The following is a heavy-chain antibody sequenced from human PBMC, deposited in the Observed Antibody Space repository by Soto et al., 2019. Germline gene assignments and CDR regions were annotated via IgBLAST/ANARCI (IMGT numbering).Heavy chain of an antibody. CDR2: ISGSGGSI. J-gene: IGHJ6*02. Sequence: GSLRLSCAASGFTFSSYAMSWVRQAPGKGLEWVSAISGSGGSIYYADSVKGRFTISRDNSKNTLYLQMNSLRAEDTAVYYCAKCYGSGVKGYGMDVWGQGTTVTVAS. V-gene: IGHV3-23*01. CDR1: GFTFSSYA. CDR3: AKCYGSGVKGYGMDV. D-gene: IGHD1-26*01.